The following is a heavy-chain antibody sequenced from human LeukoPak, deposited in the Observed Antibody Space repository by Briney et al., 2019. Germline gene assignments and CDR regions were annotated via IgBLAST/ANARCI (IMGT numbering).Heavy chain of an antibody. J-gene: IGHJ4*02. CDR1: GFTFSSYG. D-gene: IGHD3-10*01. Sequence: GGSLRLSCAASGFTFSSYGMHWVRQAPGKGLEWVAFIRYDGSNKYYADSVKGRFTISRDNSKNTLYLQMNSLRAEDTAVYYCAKNVRFGSLHYFDNWGQGTLVTVSS. CDR3: AKNVRFGSLHYFDN. V-gene: IGHV3-30*02. CDR2: IRYDGSNK.